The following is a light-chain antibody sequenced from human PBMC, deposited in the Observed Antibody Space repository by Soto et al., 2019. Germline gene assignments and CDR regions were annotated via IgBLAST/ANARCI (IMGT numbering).Light chain of an antibody. CDR2: CAS. CDR3: QQYYSTPRLT. V-gene: IGKV4-1*01. Sequence: DIVMTQSPDSLAVSLGERATINCKSSQSVLYSSNNKNYLAWYQQKPGQPPKLLLYCASTRESGVPDRFSGSGFGTDFTLPISSLQAEDVAVYCCQQYYSTPRLTFGGGTKVEIK. J-gene: IGKJ4*01. CDR1: QSVLYSSNNKNY.